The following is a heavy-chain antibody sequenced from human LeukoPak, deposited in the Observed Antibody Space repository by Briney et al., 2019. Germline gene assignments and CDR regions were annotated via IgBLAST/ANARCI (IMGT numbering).Heavy chain of an antibody. CDR2: INPTGGST. CDR3: ARDNSVGDNAWWFDP. D-gene: IGHD1-26*01. CDR1: GDTFTSYY. V-gene: IGHV1-46*01. J-gene: IGHJ5*02. Sequence: ASVKVSCKASGDTFTSYYMHWVRQAPGQGLEWMRLINPTGGSTGYAQKFQGRVTMTRDMSTSTDYMELSSLRSEDTAIYYCARDNSVGDNAWWFDPWGQGTLVTVSS.